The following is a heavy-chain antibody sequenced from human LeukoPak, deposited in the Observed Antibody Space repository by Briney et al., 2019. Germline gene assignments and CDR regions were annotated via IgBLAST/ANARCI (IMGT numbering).Heavy chain of an antibody. V-gene: IGHV3-7*03. D-gene: IGHD3-16*01. Sequence: GGPREFSGAAPGLTFSSYGLSGFAQAPGKGLEWVANIKQDGSEKYYVDSVKGRFTISRDNAKNSLYLQMNSLRAEDTAIYYCAKGGGADFWGQGTLVTVSS. CDR1: GLTFSSYG. CDR2: IKQDGSEK. CDR3: AKGGGADF. J-gene: IGHJ4*02.